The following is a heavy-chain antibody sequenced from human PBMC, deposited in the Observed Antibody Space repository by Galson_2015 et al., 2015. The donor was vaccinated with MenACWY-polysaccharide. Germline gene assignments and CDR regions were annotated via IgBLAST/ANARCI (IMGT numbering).Heavy chain of an antibody. J-gene: IGHJ4*02. CDR1: GFTFSSHG. D-gene: IGHD1-1*01. CDR3: AKEYRNDEGYFDY. V-gene: IGHV3-30*18. CDR2: ISYDENTK. Sequence: SLRLSCAASGFTFSSHGMHWVRQAPGKGLEWMAVISYDENTKYYADSVRGRFTVSRDNSKSMLYLQINGLSAEDTAVYYCAKEYRNDEGYFDYWGQGTLVTVSS.